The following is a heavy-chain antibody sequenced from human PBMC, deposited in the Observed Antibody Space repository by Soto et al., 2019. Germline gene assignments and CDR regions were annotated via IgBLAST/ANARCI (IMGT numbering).Heavy chain of an antibody. CDR1: GFTFSSYA. D-gene: IGHD3-9*01. V-gene: IGHV3-30-3*01. Sequence: QVQLVESGGGVVQPGRSLRLSCAASGFTFSSYALHWVRQAPGKGLEWVAVISYDGSNKYYADSVKGRFTISRDNSKNTLYLQMNSLRAEGTAVYYCARNRLAFLDYWGQGTLVTVSS. J-gene: IGHJ4*02. CDR3: ARNRLAFLDY. CDR2: ISYDGSNK.